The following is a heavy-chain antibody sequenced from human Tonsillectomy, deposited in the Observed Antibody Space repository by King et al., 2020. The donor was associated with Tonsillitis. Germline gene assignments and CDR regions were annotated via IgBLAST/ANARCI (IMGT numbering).Heavy chain of an antibody. CDR2: INPNNVGT. Sequence: QLVQSGAEVKKPGASVKVSCKASGYTFTGYYMHWVRQAPGQGLEWMGWINPNNVGTNYAQKFQGSVTMTRDTSISTAYMERSRLRSDDTAVYYCASGLRDYDSSAKGAFDIWGQGTMVTVSS. CDR3: ASGLRDYDSSAKGAFDI. J-gene: IGHJ3*02. V-gene: IGHV1-2*02. CDR1: GYTFTGYY. D-gene: IGHD3-22*01.